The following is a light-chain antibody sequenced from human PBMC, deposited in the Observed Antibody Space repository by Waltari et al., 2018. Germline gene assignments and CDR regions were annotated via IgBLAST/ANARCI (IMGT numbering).Light chain of an antibody. CDR2: GAS. CDR1: QSVSSTY. CDR3: QQSGSSPYT. Sequence: EIVLTQSPGTLSLSPGERATLSCRASQSVSSTYLGWYQQKPGQAPRLLLYGASNRATXIPXXXSGXXSGTXFTLTISXLAPEDFAVYYCQQSGSSPYTFGQGTKLGIK. J-gene: IGKJ2*01. V-gene: IGKV3-20*01.